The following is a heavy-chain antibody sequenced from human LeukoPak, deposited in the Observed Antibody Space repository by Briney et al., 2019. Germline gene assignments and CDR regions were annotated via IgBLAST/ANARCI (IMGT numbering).Heavy chain of an antibody. CDR1: GFTFGDYA. CDR3: TRDQTPYY. Sequence: GGSLRLSCTASGFTFGDYAMTWVRQAPGKGLEWVGFIRSKVYGGTPEYAASVKGRFTISRDDSKGIAYLQMNSLKTEAKDMYYCTRDQTPYYWGQGTLVTVSS. CDR2: IRSKVYGGTP. J-gene: IGHJ4*02. V-gene: IGHV3-49*04.